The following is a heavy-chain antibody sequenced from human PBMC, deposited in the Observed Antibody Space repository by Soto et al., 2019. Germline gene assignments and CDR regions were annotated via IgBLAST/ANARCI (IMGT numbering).Heavy chain of an antibody. CDR2: ISAYSGNT. V-gene: IGHV1-18*04. CDR1: GYTFTTYG. D-gene: IGHD4-17*01. CDR3: ARVVKAGDYGDYGRYYFDY. J-gene: IGHJ4*01. Sequence: QVQLVQSGAEVKKPGASVKVSCKASGYTFTTYGITWVRQAPAQGLEWRGWISAYSGNTNYAQKLQGRLTVTTDTSTNTAYMDLRSLRSDDTAVYYCARVVKAGDYGDYGRYYFDYWGHGTLVTVSS.